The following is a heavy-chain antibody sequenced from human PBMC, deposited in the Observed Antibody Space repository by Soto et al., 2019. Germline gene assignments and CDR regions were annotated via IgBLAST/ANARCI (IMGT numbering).Heavy chain of an antibody. J-gene: IGHJ6*02. CDR2: RNTDSGNT. V-gene: IGHV1-8*01. D-gene: IGHD4-4*01. CDR3: ARVRTVTTHTFHYYSYYGMDV. CDR1: GYTFTSYD. Sequence: QVQLVQSGAEVKKPGASVKVSCKASGYTFTSYDINWVRQATGQGREWMGWRNTDSGNTGYAQKLQGRVTMTRNTSISTAYMELSSLRSEDTAVYYCARVRTVTTHTFHYYSYYGMDVWGQGTTVTVSS.